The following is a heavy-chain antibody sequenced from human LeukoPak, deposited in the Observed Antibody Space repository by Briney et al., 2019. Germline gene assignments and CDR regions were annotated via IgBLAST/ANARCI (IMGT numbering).Heavy chain of an antibody. CDR1: GFTFSSYG. Sequence: PGGSLRLSCAASGFTFSSYGMHWVRQAPGKGLEWVAVIWYDGSNKYYADSVKGRFTISRDNSKNTLYLQMNSLRAEDTAVYYCARGRGGPGYYYLDYWGQGTLVTVSS. J-gene: IGHJ4*02. CDR3: ARGRGGPGYYYLDY. V-gene: IGHV3-33*01. D-gene: IGHD2-21*02. CDR2: IWYDGSNK.